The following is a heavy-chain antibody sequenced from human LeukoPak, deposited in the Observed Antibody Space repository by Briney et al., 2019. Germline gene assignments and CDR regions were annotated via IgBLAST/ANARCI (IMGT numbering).Heavy chain of an antibody. CDR2: ISYDGSNK. CDR3: AKGQWLVRIDFFDY. CDR1: VFTFSSYG. Sequence: PGGSLRLSCAASVFTFSSYGMHLVRQAPGKGLEWVAVISYDGSNKYYADSVKGRFTISRDNSKNTLYLQMNSLRAEDTAVYYCAKGQWLVRIDFFDYWGQGTLVTVSS. V-gene: IGHV3-30*18. J-gene: IGHJ4*02. D-gene: IGHD6-19*01.